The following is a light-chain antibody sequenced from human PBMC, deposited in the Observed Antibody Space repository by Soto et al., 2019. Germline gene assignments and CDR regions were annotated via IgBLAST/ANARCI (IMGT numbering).Light chain of an antibody. CDR3: SSNAGSNNLV. CDR1: SSDVGDYNY. Sequence: QSVLTQPPSASGTPGQSVTIPCTGTSSDVGDYNYVSWYQQHPGKAPKLMIYEVSRRPSGVPDRFSGSKSGNTASLTVSGLQAEDEADYYCSSNAGSNNLVFGGGNKLTVL. J-gene: IGLJ2*01. V-gene: IGLV2-8*01. CDR2: EVS.